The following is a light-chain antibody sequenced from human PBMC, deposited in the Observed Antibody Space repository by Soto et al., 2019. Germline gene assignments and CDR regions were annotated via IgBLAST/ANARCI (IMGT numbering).Light chain of an antibody. CDR3: AAWGDSLSVV. J-gene: IGLJ2*01. Sequence: QSVLTQPPSASGTPGQRDTSSRSGSSSNIGSNYVYWYQQLPGTAPKLLIYRNNQRPSGVPDRFSGSKSGTSAALAISGLRSEDEADYYCAAWGDSLSVVFGGGTKLTVL. CDR2: RNN. V-gene: IGLV1-47*01. CDR1: SSNIGSNY.